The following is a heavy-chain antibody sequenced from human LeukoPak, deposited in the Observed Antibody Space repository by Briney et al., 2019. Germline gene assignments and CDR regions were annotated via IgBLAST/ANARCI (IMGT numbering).Heavy chain of an antibody. Sequence: GASVKVSCKVSGYTLTELSMHWVRQAPGKGLEWMGGFDPEDGEKIYTQKFQARVTMTEDTSTDTAYMELSSLMAEDTAVYYCATYPWYGNSANHPFDVWGQGTMVTVSS. CDR1: GYTLTELS. CDR2: FDPEDGEK. D-gene: IGHD4-23*01. V-gene: IGHV1-24*01. J-gene: IGHJ3*01. CDR3: ATYPWYGNSANHPFDV.